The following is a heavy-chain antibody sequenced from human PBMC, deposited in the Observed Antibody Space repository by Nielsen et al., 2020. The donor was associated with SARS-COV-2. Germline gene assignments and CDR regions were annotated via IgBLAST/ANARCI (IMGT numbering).Heavy chain of an antibody. CDR3: ARVGSGSWDFDC. D-gene: IGHD1-26*01. J-gene: IGHJ4*02. V-gene: IGHV4-30-4*01. CDR2: IYYSGST. Sequence: LRLSCTVSGGSISSGDYYWSWIRQPPGKGLEWIGYIYYSGSTYYNPSLKSRVTISVDTSKNQFSLKLSSVTAADTAVYYCARVGSGSWDFDCWGQGTLVTVSS. CDR1: GGSISSGDYY.